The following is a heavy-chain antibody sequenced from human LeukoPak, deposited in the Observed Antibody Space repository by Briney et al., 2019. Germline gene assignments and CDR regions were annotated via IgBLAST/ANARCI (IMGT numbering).Heavy chain of an antibody. V-gene: IGHV3-74*01. CDR3: ASTARQSYFDY. CDR1: GFTFSTSW. CDR2: IHNDGGDT. Sequence: PGGSLTLSCAASGFTFSTSWMHWVRQAPGKGLVWVSRIHNDGGDTNYADSVKGRFTISRDNAKNMLYLQMNSLRDEDTAVYYCASTARQSYFDYWGQGILVTVSS. J-gene: IGHJ4*02.